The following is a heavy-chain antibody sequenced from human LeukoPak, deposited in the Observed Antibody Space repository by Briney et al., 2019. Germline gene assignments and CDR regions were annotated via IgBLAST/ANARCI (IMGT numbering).Heavy chain of an antibody. Sequence: GGSLRLSCAASGFTFSSYWMHWVRQPPGKGLVWVSRINSDGSGTSYADSVKGRFTISRDNSKNTLYLQMNSLRAEDTAVYYCAKDREIQLWLLSPPLLPDYWGQGTLVTVSS. CDR2: INSDGSGT. CDR1: GFTFSSYW. J-gene: IGHJ4*02. D-gene: IGHD5-18*01. V-gene: IGHV3-74*01. CDR3: AKDREIQLWLLSPPLLPDY.